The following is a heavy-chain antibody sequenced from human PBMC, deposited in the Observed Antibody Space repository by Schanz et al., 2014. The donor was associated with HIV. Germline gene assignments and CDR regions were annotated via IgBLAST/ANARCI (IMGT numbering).Heavy chain of an antibody. CDR1: GLTLRSYG. V-gene: IGHV3-33*01. CDR3: ARDVAGCSGTSCYSDAFDI. CDR2: SWYDGTNK. Sequence: QVQLVESGGGVVQPGRSLRLSCVASGLTLRSYGMHWVRQAPGKGLEWVAVSWYDGTNKDYADSVKGRVTISRDKSKNTVFLQMNRLRAEDTAVYFCARDVAGCSGTSCYSDAFDIWGQGTMVTVSS. J-gene: IGHJ3*02. D-gene: IGHD2-2*01.